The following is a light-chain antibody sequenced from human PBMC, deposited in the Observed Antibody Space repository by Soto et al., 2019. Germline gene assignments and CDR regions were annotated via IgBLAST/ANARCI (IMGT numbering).Light chain of an antibody. CDR2: EVS. Sequence: LTQPASVSGSPGQSITISCTGTSSDVGAYNYVSWYQQYPGKAPKLMIHEVSKRPSGVSNRFSGSKSGNTASLTISGLQAEDEADYYCSSYTSSTTPYVFGTGTKVTVL. CDR3: SSYTSSTTPYV. V-gene: IGLV2-14*01. J-gene: IGLJ1*01. CDR1: SSDVGAYNY.